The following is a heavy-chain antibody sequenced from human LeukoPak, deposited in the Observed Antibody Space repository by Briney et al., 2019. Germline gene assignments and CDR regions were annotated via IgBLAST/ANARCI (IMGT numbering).Heavy chain of an antibody. Sequence: ASVKVSCKASGYTFTSYDINWVRQATGQGLEWMGWMNPNSGNTGYAQKFQGRVTMTRNTSISTAYMELSSLRSEDTAVYYCARGGLRYFDWLLPHYYFDYWGQGTLVTVSS. CDR1: GYTFTSYD. D-gene: IGHD3-9*01. CDR2: MNPNSGNT. J-gene: IGHJ4*02. V-gene: IGHV1-8*01. CDR3: ARGGLRYFDWLLPHYYFDY.